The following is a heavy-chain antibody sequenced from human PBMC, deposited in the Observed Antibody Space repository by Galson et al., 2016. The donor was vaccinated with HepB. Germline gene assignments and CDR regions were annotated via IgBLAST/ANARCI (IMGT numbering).Heavy chain of an antibody. CDR2: ISGDSDTI. J-gene: IGHJ5*02. Sequence: SLRLSCAASGSTFRTFSMDWVRQAPGKGLEWVSYISGDSDTIYYADSVKGRFTISRDNAKSSLNLQMNALRDEDTAVYYCARGLYSNSFDLWGQGTPVTVS. CDR1: GSTFRTFS. CDR3: ARGLYSNSFDL. D-gene: IGHD4-11*01. V-gene: IGHV3-48*02.